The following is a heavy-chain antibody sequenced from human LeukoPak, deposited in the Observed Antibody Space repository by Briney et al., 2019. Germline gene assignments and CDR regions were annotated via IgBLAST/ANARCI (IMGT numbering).Heavy chain of an antibody. V-gene: IGHV4-59*01. CDR2: IYYSGST. Sequence: PSETLSLTCTVSGGSISSYYWSWIRQPPGKGLEWIGYIYYSGSTNYNPSLKSRVTISVDTSKNQFSLKLSSVTAADTAVYYCARDNTRGAFDIWGQGTMVTVSS. D-gene: IGHD2/OR15-2a*01. CDR1: GGSISSYY. CDR3: ARDNTRGAFDI. J-gene: IGHJ3*02.